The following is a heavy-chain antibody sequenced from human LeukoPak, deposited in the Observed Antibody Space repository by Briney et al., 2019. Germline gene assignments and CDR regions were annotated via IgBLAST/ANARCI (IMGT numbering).Heavy chain of an antibody. J-gene: IGHJ5*02. D-gene: IGHD1-7*01. Sequence: GASVKVSCKASGGTFSSYAISWVRQAPGQGLEWMGGIIPIFGTANYAQKFQGRVTITADESTSTAYMELRSLGSDDTAVYYCARSNWGSGTTNWFDPWGQGTLVTVSS. V-gene: IGHV1-69*13. CDR1: GGTFSSYA. CDR2: IIPIFGTA. CDR3: ARSNWGSGTTNWFDP.